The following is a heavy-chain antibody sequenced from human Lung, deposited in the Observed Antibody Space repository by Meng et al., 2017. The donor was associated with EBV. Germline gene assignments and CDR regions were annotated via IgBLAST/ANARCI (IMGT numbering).Heavy chain of an antibody. V-gene: IGHV4-30-4*08. Sequence: QVQLQESGPGLVKPSQTLSLTCTVSGGSISNGYYWSWVRQHPGKGLEWIGYIYYSGSTYYNPSLKSRVTISVDTSKNQFSLKLSSVTAADTAVYYCARGDSYFDYWGQGTLVTVSS. CDR3: ARGDSYFDY. CDR2: IYYSGST. D-gene: IGHD2-21*02. CDR1: GGSISNGYY. J-gene: IGHJ4*02.